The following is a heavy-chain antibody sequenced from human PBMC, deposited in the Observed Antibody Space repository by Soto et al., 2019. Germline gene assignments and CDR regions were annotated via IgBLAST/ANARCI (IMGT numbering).Heavy chain of an antibody. V-gene: IGHV4-4*08. J-gene: IGHJ5*02. CDR3: AGGGGGYWFEH. CDR1: VSFGRYY. CDR2: IFSSEHF. D-gene: IGHD3-16*01. Sequence: QVQLQESGPGLVQPSETLSLTCDGVSFGRYYWGWIRQPPGKGLEWLGYIFSSEHFKYSPSLKSRLALFVSPAQDPVSLRPTPVTGEGPAVYFWAGGGGGYWFEHRGQGTLVTVSS.